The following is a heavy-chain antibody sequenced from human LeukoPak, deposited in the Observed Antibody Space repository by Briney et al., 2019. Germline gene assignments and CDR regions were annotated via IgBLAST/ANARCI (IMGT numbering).Heavy chain of an antibody. CDR3: ARDSPDYGSGSYYKGWFDP. V-gene: IGHV1-2*02. CDR2: INPNSGGT. J-gene: IGHJ5*02. Sequence: ASVKVSCKASGYTFTGYYMHWVRQAPGQGLEWMGWINPNSGGTNYAQKFQGRVTMTRDTSISTAYMELSGLRSDDTAVYYCARDSPDYGSGSYYKGWFDPWGQGTLVTVSS. CDR1: GYTFTGYY. D-gene: IGHD3-10*01.